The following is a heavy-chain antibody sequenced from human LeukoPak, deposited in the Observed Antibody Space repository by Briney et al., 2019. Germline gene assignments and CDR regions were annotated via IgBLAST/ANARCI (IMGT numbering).Heavy chain of an antibody. Sequence: ASETLSLTCSVSGYSISSGYYWGWVRQPPGKGLEWIGSIYHSGSTYYNPSLKSRVTISVDTSKNQFSLKLSSVTAADTAVYYCARLVIRGFYYYYYMDVWGKGTTVTVSS. CDR1: GYSISSGYY. CDR2: IYHSGST. D-gene: IGHD3-10*01. J-gene: IGHJ6*03. CDR3: ARLVIRGFYYYYYMDV. V-gene: IGHV4-38-2*01.